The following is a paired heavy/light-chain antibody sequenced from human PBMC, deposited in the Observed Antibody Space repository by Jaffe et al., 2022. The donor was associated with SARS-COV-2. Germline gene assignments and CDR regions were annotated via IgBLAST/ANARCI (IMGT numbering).Light chain of an antibody. J-gene: IGLJ1*01. CDR3: CSYAGAGNYV. V-gene: IGLV2-23*01. CDR2: EGK. CDR1: RNDVGKYNH. Sequence: QSALTQPASVSGSPGQSISISCTGTRNDVGKYNHVSWYQRHPDKGPKLVLYEGKRRPSGISSRFSASKSGNTASLTISGVQSEDEADYYCCSYAGAGNYVCGSGTRVTVL.
Heavy chain of an antibody. CDR3: ARIMDSAFDV. CDR1: GSTSNSDT. V-gene: IGHV7-4-1*02. Sequence: QVQLVQSGSEVKMPGASVKVSCKASGSTSNSDTINWLRLAPGQGLEWMGWITSNTGKPTYAQGFAGRFVFSLDTSVRTTYLHINSLKSEDAAVYYCARIMDSAFDVWGQGTMVTVSS. D-gene: IGHD2-8*01. CDR2: ITSNTGKP. J-gene: IGHJ3*01.